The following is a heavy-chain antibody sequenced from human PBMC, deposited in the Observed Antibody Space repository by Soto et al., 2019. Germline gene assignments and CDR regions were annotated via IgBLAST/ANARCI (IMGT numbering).Heavy chain of an antibody. CDR2: IIPIFGTA. V-gene: IGHV1-69*01. J-gene: IGHJ5*02. D-gene: IGHD2-2*02. CDR3: ARDGYCSSTSCYTNWFDP. Sequence: QVQLVQSGAEVKKPGSSVKVSCTASGGTFSSYAISWVRQAPGQGLEWMGGIIPIFGTANYAQKFQGRVTITADESTSTAYMELSSLRSEDTAVYYCARDGYCSSTSCYTNWFDPWGQGTLVTVSS. CDR1: GGTFSSYA.